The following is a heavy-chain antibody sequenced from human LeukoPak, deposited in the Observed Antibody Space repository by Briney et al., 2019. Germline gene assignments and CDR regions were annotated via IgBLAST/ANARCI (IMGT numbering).Heavy chain of an antibody. CDR2: ISYDGSNK. J-gene: IGHJ4*02. V-gene: IGHV3-30*18. CDR3: AKQGGDRYYYGSGLDY. Sequence: GGSLRLSCAASGFTFSSHGMHWVRQAPGKGLEGVAVISYDGSNKYYADSVKGRFTISRDNSKNTLYLQMNSLRAEDTAVYYCAKQGGDRYYYGSGLDYWGQGTLVTVSS. CDR1: GFTFSSHG. D-gene: IGHD3-10*01.